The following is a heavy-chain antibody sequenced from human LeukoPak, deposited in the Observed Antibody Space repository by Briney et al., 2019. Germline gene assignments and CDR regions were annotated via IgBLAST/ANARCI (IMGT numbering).Heavy chain of an antibody. V-gene: IGHV3-23*01. J-gene: IGHJ4*02. Sequence: GGSLRLSCAASGFTFSSYAMNWVRQAPGKALEWVSVIGNSGYNTYYADSVKGRFTISRDNSKNTLYLQMNSLRAEDTAVYYCARIDDYGDHFDYWGQGTLVTVSS. CDR1: GFTFSSYA. D-gene: IGHD4-17*01. CDR3: ARIDDYGDHFDY. CDR2: IGNSGYNT.